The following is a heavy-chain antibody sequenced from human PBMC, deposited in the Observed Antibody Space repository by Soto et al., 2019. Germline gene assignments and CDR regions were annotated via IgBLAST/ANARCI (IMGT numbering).Heavy chain of an antibody. Sequence: QVQLQESGPGLVKPSETLSLTCTVSGGSISSYYWSWIRQPPGKGLEWIGYIYYSGSTNYNPSLKSRVTISVDTSKNQFSLKLSSVTAADTAVYYCASSPRRFDNWFDPWGQGTLVTVSS. CDR3: ASSPRRFDNWFDP. D-gene: IGHD3-16*01. CDR2: IYYSGST. CDR1: GGSISSYY. J-gene: IGHJ5*02. V-gene: IGHV4-59*01.